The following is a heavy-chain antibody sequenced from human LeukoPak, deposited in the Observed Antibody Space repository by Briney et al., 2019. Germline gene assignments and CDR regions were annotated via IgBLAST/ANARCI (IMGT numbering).Heavy chain of an antibody. CDR3: ARDPNYVCYFCD. V-gene: IGHV3-53*01. Sequence: GGSLRLSCAASGFTVSSSYMSWVRQAPGKGLEWVSVIYSGGSTYYADSVKGRFTISRDNSKNTLYLQMNSLRAEDTAVYYCARDPNYVCYFCDWGQGTLVTVSS. CDR1: GFTVSSSY. CDR2: IYSGGST. J-gene: IGHJ4*02. D-gene: IGHD2-21*01.